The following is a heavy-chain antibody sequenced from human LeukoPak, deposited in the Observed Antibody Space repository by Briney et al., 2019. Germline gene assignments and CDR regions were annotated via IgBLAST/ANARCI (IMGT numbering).Heavy chain of an antibody. V-gene: IGHV3-7*01. D-gene: IGHD5-18*01. CDR3: ARDGYRNWFDP. J-gene: IGHJ5*02. CDR2: IKQDGSEK. Sequence: GGSLRLSCAASGFTFSSYWMSWVRQAPGKGLEWVANIKQDGSEKYYVDSVKGRFTISRDNAKNSLYLQMNILRAEDTAVYYCARDGYRNWFDPWGQGTLVTVSS. CDR1: GFTFSSYW.